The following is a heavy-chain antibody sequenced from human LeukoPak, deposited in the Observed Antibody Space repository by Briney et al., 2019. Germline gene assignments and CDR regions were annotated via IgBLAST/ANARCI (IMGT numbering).Heavy chain of an antibody. J-gene: IGHJ4*02. CDR1: GDSVSTSDYY. CDR3: ARVFDS. V-gene: IGHV4-39*07. Sequence: PSETLSLTCTVSGDSVSTSDYYWARVRQSPVKGLEWIGDVFYTGKTTCNPSLRGRATISIDTSKNQFSLKLTYVTAAESAVYYCARVFDSWGQGTLVTVSS. CDR2: VFYTGKT.